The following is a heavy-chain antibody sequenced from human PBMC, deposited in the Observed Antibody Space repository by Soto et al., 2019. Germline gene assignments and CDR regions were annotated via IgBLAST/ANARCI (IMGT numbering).Heavy chain of an antibody. J-gene: IGHJ4*02. CDR1: GFLFSGYG. Sequence: GGSPRLCNAASGFLFSGYGMHRVRHAPGKGLEWVAVIWYDGSNKYYVDSVRGRFTISRDNSKNTLYLQMNILRAEDTAVYYCARANSKRPGELSSNAFDYWGQGTLVTVSS. CDR2: IWYDGSNK. CDR3: ARANSKRPGELSSNAFDY. D-gene: IGHD3-16*02. V-gene: IGHV3-33*01.